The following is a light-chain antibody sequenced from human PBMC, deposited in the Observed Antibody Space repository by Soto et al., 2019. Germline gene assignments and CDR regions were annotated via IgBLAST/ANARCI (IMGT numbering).Light chain of an antibody. CDR1: SGSIASNS. CDR2: EDN. V-gene: IGLV6-57*04. J-gene: IGLJ3*02. CDR3: QSYDATIV. Sequence: NFMLTQPQSVSGSPGKTVTISCTRSSGSIASNSVQWYQQRPGSAPTTVIFEDNQRPSGVPDRFSGSIDGSSNSASLTISGLTTEDEADYYCQSYDATIVFGGGTKLTVL.